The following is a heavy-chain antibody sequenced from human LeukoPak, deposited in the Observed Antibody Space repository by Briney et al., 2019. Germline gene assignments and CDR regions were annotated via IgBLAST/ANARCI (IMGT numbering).Heavy chain of an antibody. D-gene: IGHD6-13*01. CDR2: IFYSGTT. CDR1: NDSISPLY. Sequence: SETLSLTCTVSNDSISPLYWGWIRQPPGKGLEFIGYIFYSGTTNFNPSLKSRVTLSMDTSRNQFSLRLNSVTAADTVVYYCARGGSAAKYYFDSWGQGTLVTVSS. J-gene: IGHJ4*02. CDR3: ARGGSAAKYYFDS. V-gene: IGHV4-59*11.